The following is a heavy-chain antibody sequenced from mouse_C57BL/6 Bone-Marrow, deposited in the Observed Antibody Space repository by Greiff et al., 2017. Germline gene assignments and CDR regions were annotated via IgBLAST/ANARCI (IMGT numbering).Heavy chain of an antibody. V-gene: IGHV1-69*01. CDR3: ARSSWFAY. J-gene: IGHJ3*01. CDR2: IDPSDSYT. Sequence: QVQLQQPGAELVMPGASVKLSCKASGYTFTSYWMHWVKQRPGQGLEWIGEIDPSDSYTNYNQKFKGKSTLTVDKSSSTAYMQLSSLTSDDSAVYYCARSSWFAYWGQGTLVTVSA. CDR1: GYTFTSYW.